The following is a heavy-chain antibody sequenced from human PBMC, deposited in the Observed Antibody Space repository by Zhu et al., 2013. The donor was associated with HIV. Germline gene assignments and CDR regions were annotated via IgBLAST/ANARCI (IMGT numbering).Heavy chain of an antibody. V-gene: IGHV1-69*01. CDR3: ATLSGSYWSVSDS. CDR2: IIPIFSTT. CDR1: GDIFSNSG. D-gene: IGHD1-26*01. Sequence: QVQLVQSGAEVKKPGSSVKVSCKASGDIFSNSGISWVRQAPGQGPEWMGGIIPIFSTTNYAQNFQGRVTITADDSTYTVFMDLSSLRSEDTAMYYCATLSGSYWSVSDSWGQGTLVTVSS. J-gene: IGHJ5*01.